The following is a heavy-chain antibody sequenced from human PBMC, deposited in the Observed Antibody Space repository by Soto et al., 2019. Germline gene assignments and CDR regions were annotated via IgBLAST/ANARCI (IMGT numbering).Heavy chain of an antibody. CDR3: AADSQQVGYDTLDNYFYGMDV. V-gene: IGHV1-58*01. Sequence: SVKVSCKASGFTLTDSAVQWVRQARGQRLEWIGWIVVGSGITNYAQKDQERDTITWDLSTSTAYMELSRLRPEDAAEYYCAADSQQVGYDTLDNYFYGMDVWGQGNTVAASS. CDR2: IVVGSGIT. D-gene: IGHD3-9*01. CDR1: GFTLTDSA. J-gene: IGHJ6*02.